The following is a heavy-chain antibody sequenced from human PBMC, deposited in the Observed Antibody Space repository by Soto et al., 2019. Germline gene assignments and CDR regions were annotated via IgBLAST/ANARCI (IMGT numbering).Heavy chain of an antibody. CDR3: EGRDDPFHV. CDR1: GLTFSNYG. Sequence: QVQLVESGGGVVQPERSLRLSCVATGLTFSNYGIHWVRQAPGRGLEWVAVIWHDGSQKYSADSVRGGFTISRDNSKNTVYLQMNSLRAEDTAVYYCEGRDDPFHVWGQGTMVTVSS. J-gene: IGHJ3*01. V-gene: IGHV3-33*01. CDR2: IWHDGSQK.